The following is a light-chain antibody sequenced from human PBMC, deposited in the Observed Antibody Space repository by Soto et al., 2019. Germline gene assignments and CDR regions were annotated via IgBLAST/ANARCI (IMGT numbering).Light chain of an antibody. Sequence: EIVMTQSPATLSVSPGERATLSCRASQSVSTNLAWYQQKPGQAPRLLIFGASTRATDVPARFSGSGSGTEFTLFISSLQSEDFAVYYCLQHNSWPRTFGQGTRLEV. CDR1: QSVSTN. CDR2: GAS. CDR3: LQHNSWPRT. J-gene: IGKJ1*01. V-gene: IGKV3-15*01.